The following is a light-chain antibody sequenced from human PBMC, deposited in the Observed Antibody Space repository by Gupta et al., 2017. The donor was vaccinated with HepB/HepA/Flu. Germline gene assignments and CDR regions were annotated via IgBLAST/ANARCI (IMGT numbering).Light chain of an antibody. J-gene: IGLJ2*01. V-gene: IGLV10-54*04. Sequence: QAVLTQPPSVSKGLRQTATLTCTGYSNNVGNLGAAWLQQHQGHTPKHLSYKNNNRPSGISERYYASRSGNTASVNITALQPEGDADYYCSGTYSIISAQEFGGGTKLTVL. CDR1: SNNVGNLG. CDR2: KNN. CDR3: SGTYSIISAQE.